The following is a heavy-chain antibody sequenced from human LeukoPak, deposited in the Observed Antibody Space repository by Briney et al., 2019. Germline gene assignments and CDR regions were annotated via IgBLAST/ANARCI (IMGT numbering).Heavy chain of an antibody. CDR3: ARALGAFDI. CDR1: GGSFSGYY. V-gene: IGHV4-34*01. CDR2: INHSGST. Sequence: SETLSPTCAVYGGSFSGYYWSWIRHPPGKGLEWIGEINHSGSTNYNPSLKSRVTISLDKSKNQVSLKLNSVTAADTAVYYCARALGAFDIWGQGTMVTVSS. J-gene: IGHJ3*02.